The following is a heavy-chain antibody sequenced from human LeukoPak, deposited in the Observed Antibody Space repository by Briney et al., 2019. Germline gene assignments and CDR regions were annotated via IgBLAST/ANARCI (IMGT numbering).Heavy chain of an antibody. CDR1: GFTFSSYS. J-gene: IGHJ4*02. CDR3: ARGSARNPIDYGGNFDY. V-gene: IGHV3-48*04. Sequence: GGSLRLSCAASGFTFSSYSMNWVRQAPGKGLEWVSYISSSSSTIYYADSAKGRFTISRDNAKNTLYLQMNSLRAEDTAVYYCARGSARNPIDYGGNFDYWGQGTLVTVSS. D-gene: IGHD4-23*01. CDR2: ISSSSSTI.